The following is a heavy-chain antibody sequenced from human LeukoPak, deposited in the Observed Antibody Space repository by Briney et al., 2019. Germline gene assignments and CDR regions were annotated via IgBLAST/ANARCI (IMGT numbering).Heavy chain of an antibody. CDR3: ARGVNLPWLLGGWFDP. V-gene: IGHV4-59*01. CDR1: GGSISRYY. D-gene: IGHD3-22*01. J-gene: IGHJ5*02. Sequence: SETLSLTCTVSGGSISRYYWSWIRQPPGKGLEWIGYIYYSGSTNYNPSLRSRVTISVDTSKDQFSLKLSSVTAADTAVYYCARGVNLPWLLGGWFDPWGQGTLVTVSS. CDR2: IYYSGST.